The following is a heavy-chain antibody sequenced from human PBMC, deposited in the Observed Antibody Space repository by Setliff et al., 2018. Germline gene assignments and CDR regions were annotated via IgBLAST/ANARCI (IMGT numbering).Heavy chain of an antibody. CDR3: TGRTYGHQLGDY. D-gene: IGHD3-10*01. Sequence: PGGSLRLSCTASGLTFADAWMNWVRQAPGKGLEWVARVRSNSVGGTTEYGAPVKGRFTISRDDSKDTVYLQMNDLKTEDTGVYYCTGRTYGHQLGDYWGQGTLVTVPQ. V-gene: IGHV3-15*01. CDR2: VRSNSVGGTT. J-gene: IGHJ4*02. CDR1: GLTFADAW.